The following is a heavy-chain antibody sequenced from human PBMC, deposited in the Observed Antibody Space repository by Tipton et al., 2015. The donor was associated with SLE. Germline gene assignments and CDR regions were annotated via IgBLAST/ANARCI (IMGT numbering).Heavy chain of an antibody. J-gene: IGHJ4*02. D-gene: IGHD4-23*01. CDR3: ARDPGSGNSDLGY. CDR1: GYSISSGYY. Sequence: TLSLTCTVSGYSISSGYYWGWIRQPPGKGLEWIGSIYHSGSTYHNPSLKSRVTISVDTSKNQFSLKLSSVTAADTAVYYCARDPGSGNSDLGYWGQGTLVTVSS. V-gene: IGHV4-38-2*02. CDR2: IYHSGST.